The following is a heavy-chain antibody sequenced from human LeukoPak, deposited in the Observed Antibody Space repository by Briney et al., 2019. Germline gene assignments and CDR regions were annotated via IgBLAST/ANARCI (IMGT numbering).Heavy chain of an antibody. Sequence: PSETLSLTCAVYGGSFSGYYWSWIRQPPGKGLEWIGEINHSGSTNYNPSLKSRVTILVDTSKNQFSLKLSSVTAADTAVYYCARRTTLFYYYMDVWGKGTTVTISS. CDR2: INHSGST. CDR3: ARRTTLFYYYMDV. V-gene: IGHV4-34*01. J-gene: IGHJ6*03. CDR1: GGSFSGYY. D-gene: IGHD4-11*01.